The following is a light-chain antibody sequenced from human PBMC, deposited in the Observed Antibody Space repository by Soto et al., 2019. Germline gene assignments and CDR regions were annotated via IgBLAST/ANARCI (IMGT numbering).Light chain of an antibody. Sequence: QSVLTQSPSASASLGASVKLTCTLSSGHSSYAIAWHQQQPEKGPRYLMKLNSDGSHSKGDGIPDRFSGSSSGAERYLTISGLQSEDEADYSCQTWGTGTYVVFGGGTKVTVL. J-gene: IGLJ2*01. CDR1: SGHSSYA. V-gene: IGLV4-69*01. CDR3: QTWGTGTYVV. CDR2: LNSDGSH.